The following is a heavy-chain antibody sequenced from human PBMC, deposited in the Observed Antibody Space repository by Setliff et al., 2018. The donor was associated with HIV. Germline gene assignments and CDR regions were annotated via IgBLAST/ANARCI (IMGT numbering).Heavy chain of an antibody. CDR3: VRKSIAARPVDY. Sequence: GSGPTLVNPTETLTLTCTVSGFSLSTSGVGVGWIRQPPGKALEWLALIYWNDDKRYSPSLKSRLTITKDTSKNQVVLTMTNMDPVDTATYYCVRKSIAARPVDYWGQGTLVTVSS. V-gene: IGHV2-5*01. CDR2: IYWNDDK. D-gene: IGHD6-6*01. J-gene: IGHJ4*02. CDR1: GFSLSTSGVG.